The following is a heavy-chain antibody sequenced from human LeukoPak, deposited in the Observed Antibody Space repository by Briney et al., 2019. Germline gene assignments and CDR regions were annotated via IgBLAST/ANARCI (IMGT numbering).Heavy chain of an antibody. V-gene: IGHV1-18*01. Sequence: ASVKVSCKASGYTFTNYHIAWVRQAPGQGLEWMGWVSTNDGNTVYAQRLQGRVTMTTDTSTSVAYMELRSLTSDDTAVYYCTRAPPGMTMMADYWGQGTLVTVSS. CDR2: VSTNDGNT. J-gene: IGHJ4*02. D-gene: IGHD3-22*01. CDR3: TRAPPGMTMMADY. CDR1: GYTFTNYH.